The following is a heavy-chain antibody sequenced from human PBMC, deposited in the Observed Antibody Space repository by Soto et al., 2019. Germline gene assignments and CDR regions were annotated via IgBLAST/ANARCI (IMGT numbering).Heavy chain of an antibody. J-gene: IGHJ6*02. V-gene: IGHV4-61*08. CDR2: IYYSGST. Sequence: SETLSLTCTVSGGSVSSGDYFWSWLRQSPGKRLEWIAYIYYSGSTNYNPSLKSRATISVDTSESQVSLTLTSMTAADAALYYCARSPNYYYYGFDVWGQGTAVTVSS. D-gene: IGHD3-10*01. CDR3: ARSPNYYYYGFDV. CDR1: GGSVSSGDYF.